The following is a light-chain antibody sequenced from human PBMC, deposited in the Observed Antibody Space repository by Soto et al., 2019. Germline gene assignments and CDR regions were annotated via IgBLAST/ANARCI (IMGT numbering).Light chain of an antibody. CDR3: CSYADSSTSYVV. V-gene: IGLV2-23*01. J-gene: IGLJ2*01. Sequence: QSVLPQPASVSGSRGQSITISCTGTSSDVGSYNLVSWYQQHPGKAPKLIIYEGSKRPSGVSNRFSAPKSGNTASLTISGLQAEDEADYYCCSYADSSTSYVVFGGGTKLTVL. CDR2: EGS. CDR1: SSDVGSYNL.